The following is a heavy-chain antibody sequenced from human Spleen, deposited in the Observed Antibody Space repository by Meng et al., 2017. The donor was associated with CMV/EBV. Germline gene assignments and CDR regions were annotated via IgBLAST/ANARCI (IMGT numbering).Heavy chain of an antibody. Sequence: GESLKISCAASGFTFSNFEMNWVRQAPGKGLQWVSYISRSATDIYYVESVKGRFTNSRDNAKNSLYLQMNSLRDDDTAVYYCARNTLSYYGMDVWGQGITVTVSS. CDR3: ARNTLSYYGMDV. V-gene: IGHV3-48*03. CDR1: GFTFSNFE. D-gene: IGHD1/OR15-1a*01. CDR2: ISRSATDI. J-gene: IGHJ6*02.